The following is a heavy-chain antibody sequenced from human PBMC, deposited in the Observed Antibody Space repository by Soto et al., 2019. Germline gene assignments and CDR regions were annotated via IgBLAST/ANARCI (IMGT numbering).Heavy chain of an antibody. CDR2: IIPMFGTA. D-gene: IGHD5-18*01. CDR3: ARAAAVGIQRYYYGMDV. CDR1: GGTFSSYA. Sequence: QVQLVQSGAEVKKPGSSVKVSCKASGGTFSSYAISWVRQAPGQGLEWMGGIIPMFGTANYAQKFQGRVTITADESTSTAYMELSSLRSEDTAVYYCARAAAVGIQRYYYGMDVWGQGTTVTVSS. V-gene: IGHV1-69*01. J-gene: IGHJ6*02.